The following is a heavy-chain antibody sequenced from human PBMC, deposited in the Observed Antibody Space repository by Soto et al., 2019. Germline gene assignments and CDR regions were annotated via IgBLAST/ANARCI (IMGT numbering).Heavy chain of an antibody. D-gene: IGHD2-2*02. CDR2: IKQHGSEK. CDR1: GFTFSSYW. V-gene: IGHV3-7*04. Sequence: PGGSLRLSCAASGFTFSSYWMSWVRQAPGKGLEWVANIKQHGSEKYYVDSVKGRFTISRDNAKNSLYLQMNSLRAEDTAVYYCARGSRYCSSTSCYTFDNWGQGTLVTVSS. CDR3: ARGSRYCSSTSCYTFDN. J-gene: IGHJ4*02.